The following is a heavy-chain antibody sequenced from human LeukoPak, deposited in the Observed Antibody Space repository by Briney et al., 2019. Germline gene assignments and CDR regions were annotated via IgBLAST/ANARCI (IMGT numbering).Heavy chain of an antibody. Sequence: GGSLRLSCAASGFTFNTYSMNWVRQAPGKGLEWVSSISSSSTYTYYADSVKGRVTISRDNAKNSLYLQMNSLRGEDTAVYYCARGFYDTLTGPDYWGQGTLVTVSS. D-gene: IGHD3-9*01. CDR2: ISSSSTYT. CDR3: ARGFYDTLTGPDY. J-gene: IGHJ4*02. CDR1: GFTFNTYS. V-gene: IGHV3-21*01.